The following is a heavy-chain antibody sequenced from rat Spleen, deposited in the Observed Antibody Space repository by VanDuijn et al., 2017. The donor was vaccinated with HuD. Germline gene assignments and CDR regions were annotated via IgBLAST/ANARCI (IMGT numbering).Heavy chain of an antibody. D-gene: IGHD1-6*01. CDR2: ISSSGDST. V-gene: IGHV5-46*01. J-gene: IGHJ4*01. CDR1: GFIFSSFP. CDR3: ASLMYTPDYLGVMDA. Sequence: EVQLVESGGGLVQPGRSMKLSCAASGFIFSSFPMAWVRQAPTKGLEWVATISSSGDSTDYRDSVKGRFTISRDNAESTLCLQMDSLRSEATATYYCASLMYTPDYLGVMDAWGQGASVTVSS.